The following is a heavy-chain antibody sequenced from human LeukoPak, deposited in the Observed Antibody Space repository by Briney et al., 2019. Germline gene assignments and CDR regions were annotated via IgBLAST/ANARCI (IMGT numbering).Heavy chain of an antibody. CDR1: GYTFTGYY. CDR2: INPNSGGT. V-gene: IGHV1-2*02. D-gene: IGHD6-13*01. CDR3: ARDREEVAAGTSMDV. Sequence: GASVKVSCKASGYTFTGYYMHWVRQAPGQGVEWMGWINPNSGGTNYAQKFQGRVTMTRDTSISTAYMELSRLRSDDTAVYYCARDREEVAAGTSMDVWGQGTTVTVSS. J-gene: IGHJ6*02.